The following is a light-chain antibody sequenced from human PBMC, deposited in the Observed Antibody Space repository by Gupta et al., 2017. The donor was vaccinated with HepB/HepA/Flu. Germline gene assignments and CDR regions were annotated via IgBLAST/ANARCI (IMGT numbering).Light chain of an antibody. J-gene: IGKJ1*01. V-gene: IGKV1-5*03. CDR2: KSS. Sequence: QLTLSPSTLSASVGDRVTITCRASQSISNWLAWYKQKPGQAPKLLIQKSSSLESGVPSRFSGSGSGTEFTLTISSLQPDDFATYYCQQYKSKSETFGQGTKVEIK. CDR3: QQYKSKSET. CDR1: QSISNW.